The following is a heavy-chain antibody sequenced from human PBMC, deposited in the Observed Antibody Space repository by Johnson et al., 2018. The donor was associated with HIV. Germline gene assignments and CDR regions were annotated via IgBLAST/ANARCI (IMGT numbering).Heavy chain of an antibody. V-gene: IGHV3-30*18. CDR2: ISYDGSNK. CDR1: GLTFSSYG. CDR3: AKVRGVGATAAFDI. D-gene: IGHD1-26*01. J-gene: IGHJ3*02. Sequence: QVQLVESGGGVVQPGRSLRLSCAASGLTFSSYGMHWVRQAPGKGLEWVAVISYDGSNKYYADSVKGRFTISRDNSKNTLYLQMNSLRAEDTAVYYCAKVRGVGATAAFDIWGQGTMVTVSS.